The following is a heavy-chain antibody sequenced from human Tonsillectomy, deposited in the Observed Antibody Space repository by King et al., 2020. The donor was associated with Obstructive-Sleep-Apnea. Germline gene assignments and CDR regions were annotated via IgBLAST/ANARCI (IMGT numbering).Heavy chain of an antibody. CDR1: GASISSIGYY. J-gene: IGHJ2*01. D-gene: IGHD5-12*01. CDR2: VYYSGSV. CDR3: ARDNGYDHGWYFDL. V-gene: IGHV4-39*07. Sequence: LQLQESGPGLVKPSETLSLTCTVSGASISSIGYYWGWIRQPPGKGLEWIGSVYYSGSVYYNPSLKSRVTISVDTSKNQFSLKLSSVTAADTAVYYCARDNGYDHGWYFDLWGRGTLVTVSS.